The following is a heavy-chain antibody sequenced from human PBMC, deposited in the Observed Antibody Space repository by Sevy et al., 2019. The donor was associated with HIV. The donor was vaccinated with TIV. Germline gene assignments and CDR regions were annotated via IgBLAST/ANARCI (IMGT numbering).Heavy chain of an antibody. D-gene: IGHD3-10*01. J-gene: IGHJ6*02. Sequence: SQTLSLTCAISGDSVSSNSAAWNWIRQSPSRGLEWLGRTYYRSKWYNEYAVSVKSRITINPDTSKNQFSLQLNSVTPEDTAVYYCARGDYFGSGISNYYYYCMDVWGQGTTVTVSS. CDR1: GDSVSSNSAA. CDR2: TYYRSKWYN. CDR3: ARGDYFGSGISNYYYYCMDV. V-gene: IGHV6-1*01.